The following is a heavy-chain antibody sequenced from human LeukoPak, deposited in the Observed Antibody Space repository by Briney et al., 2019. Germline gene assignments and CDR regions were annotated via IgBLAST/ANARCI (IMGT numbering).Heavy chain of an antibody. Sequence: SETLSLTCTVSGGSISSYYWSWIRQPPGKGLEWIGYIYYSGSTNYNPSLKSRVTISVDTSKNQFSLKLSSVTAADTAVYYCARDQRWAQRYFDLWGRGTLVTVSS. CDR3: ARDQRWAQRYFDL. CDR2: IYYSGST. D-gene: IGHD4-23*01. V-gene: IGHV4-59*01. J-gene: IGHJ2*01. CDR1: GGSISSYY.